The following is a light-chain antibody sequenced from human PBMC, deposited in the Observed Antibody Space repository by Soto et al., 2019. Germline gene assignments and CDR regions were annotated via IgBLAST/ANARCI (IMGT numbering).Light chain of an antibody. V-gene: IGLV7-46*01. CDR1: TGAVTSGHY. J-gene: IGLJ3*02. CDR2: DTS. CDR3: LLSYSGARGV. Sequence: QAVVTQEPSLTVSPGGTVTLTCGSSTGAVTSGHYPYWFQQKPGHAPRTLIYDTSNKHSWTPARFSGSLLGGKAALTLSGAQPEDEAEYYCLLSYSGARGVFGGVTKLTVL.